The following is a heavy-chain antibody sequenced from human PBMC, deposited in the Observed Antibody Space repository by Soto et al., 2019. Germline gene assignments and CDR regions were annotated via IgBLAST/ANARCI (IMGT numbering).Heavy chain of an antibody. V-gene: IGHV1-46*01. CDR2: INPSGGST. Sequence: QVQLVQSGAEVKKPGASVKVSCKASGYTFTSYYMHWVRQAPGQGLEWMGIINPSGGSTSYAQKFQGRVTMSRDTSTSTVYMELSSLRSEDTAVYYCERSLVGATDYWGQGTLVTVSS. CDR3: ERSLVGATDY. CDR1: GYTFTSYY. J-gene: IGHJ4*02. D-gene: IGHD1-26*01.